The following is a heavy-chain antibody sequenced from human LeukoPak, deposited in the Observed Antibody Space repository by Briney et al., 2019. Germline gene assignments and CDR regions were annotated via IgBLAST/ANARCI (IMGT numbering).Heavy chain of an antibody. V-gene: IGHV4-31*03. J-gene: IGHJ6*04. CDR3: ARDRLSGMAGDPSYNYYGMDV. CDR1: GGSISSGCYY. CDR2: IYYSGSI. Sequence: MPSQTLSLTCTVSGGSISSGCYYWSWLRHHPGKRLEWFGYIYYSGSIYYNPSLKRRVTISVDTSKNQFSLKLSCVTAADTAVYYCARDRLSGMAGDPSYNYYGMDVWGKGTTVTASS. D-gene: IGHD6-13*01.